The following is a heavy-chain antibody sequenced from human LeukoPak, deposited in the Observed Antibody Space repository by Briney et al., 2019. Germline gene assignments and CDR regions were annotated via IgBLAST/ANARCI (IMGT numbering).Heavy chain of an antibody. CDR2: IYYSGST. J-gene: IGHJ4*02. CDR3: ARDPPFAYSIFDS. Sequence: SETLSLTCTVSGGSISSYYWSWIRQPPGKGLEWIGYIYYSGSTNYNPSLKSRVTISVDTSKNQFSLQLNSVTPEDTAVYYCARDPPFAYSIFDSWGQGTLVTVSS. CDR1: GGSISSYY. V-gene: IGHV4-59*12. D-gene: IGHD2-15*01.